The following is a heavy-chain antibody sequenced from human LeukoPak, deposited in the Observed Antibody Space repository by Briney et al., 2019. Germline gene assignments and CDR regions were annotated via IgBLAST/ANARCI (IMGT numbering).Heavy chain of an antibody. Sequence: GGSLRLSCAASGFTFSSYSMNWVRQAPGKGLEWVSYITSSSSTIYYADSVKGRFTISRDNAKNSLYLQTNSLSDEDTAVYYCARGLMEHWGQGTLVTVSS. CDR1: GFTFSSYS. V-gene: IGHV3-48*02. J-gene: IGHJ1*01. D-gene: IGHD3-10*01. CDR2: ITSSSSTI. CDR3: ARGLMEH.